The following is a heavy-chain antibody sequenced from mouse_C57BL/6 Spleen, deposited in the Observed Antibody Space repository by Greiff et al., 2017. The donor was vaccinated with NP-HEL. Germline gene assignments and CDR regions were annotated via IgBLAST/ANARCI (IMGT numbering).Heavy chain of an antibody. J-gene: IGHJ2*01. Sequence: EVKLVESGEGLVKPGGSLKLSCAASGFTFSSYAMSWVRQTPEKRLEWVAYISSGGDYIYYADTVKGRFTIPRDNARNTLYLQMSSLKSEDAAMYYCTRDDYGALDYWGQGTTLTVSS. CDR1: GFTFSSYA. V-gene: IGHV5-9-1*02. CDR2: ISSGGDYI. D-gene: IGHD2-4*01. CDR3: TRDDYGALDY.